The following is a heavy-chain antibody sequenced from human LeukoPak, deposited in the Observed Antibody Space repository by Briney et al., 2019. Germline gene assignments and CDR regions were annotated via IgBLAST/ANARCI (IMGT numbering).Heavy chain of an antibody. J-gene: IGHJ6*02. D-gene: IGHD3-10*01. CDR2: IYPGDSDT. CDR3: ARQFRFGELLADHYGMDV. CDR1: GYSFTSYW. Sequence: GESLKVSCKASGYSFTSYWIGWVRQMPGKGLEWMGIIYPGDSDTRYNPSFQGQVTISADKSISTAYLQWSSLKASDTAMYYCARQFRFGELLADHYGMDVWGQGTTVTVSS. V-gene: IGHV5-51*01.